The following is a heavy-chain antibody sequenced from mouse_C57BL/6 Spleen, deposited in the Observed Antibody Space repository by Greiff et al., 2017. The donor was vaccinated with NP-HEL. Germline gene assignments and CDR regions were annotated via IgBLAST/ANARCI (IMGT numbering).Heavy chain of an antibody. J-gene: IGHJ3*01. CDR1: GYTFTDYY. V-gene: IGHV1-26*01. CDR3: ARDTTVEGGFAY. D-gene: IGHD1-1*01. Sequence: EVQLQQSGPELVKPGASVKISCKASGYTFTDYYMNWVKQSHGKSLEWIGDINPNNGGTSYNQKFKGKATLTVDKSSSTAYMELRSLASEDSAVYYCARDTTVEGGFAYWGQGTLVTVSA. CDR2: INPNNGGT.